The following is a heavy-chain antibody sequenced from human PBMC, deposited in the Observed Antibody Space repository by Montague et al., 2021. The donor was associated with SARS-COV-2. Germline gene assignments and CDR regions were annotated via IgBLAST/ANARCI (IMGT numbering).Heavy chain of an antibody. CDR3: ARDDIVLQGVTKGMDV. CDR2: MYYSGSN. J-gene: IGHJ6*02. Sequence: SETLSLTCTVSGGSISSSNYYWGWIRQPPGKGLEWIGNMYYSGSNYYNPYLKSRVTISIDTSKNQFSLKLSSVTAAGTAVYYCARDDIVLQGVTKGMDVWGQGTTVTVSS. V-gene: IGHV4-39*07. D-gene: IGHD3-10*01. CDR1: GGSISSSNYY.